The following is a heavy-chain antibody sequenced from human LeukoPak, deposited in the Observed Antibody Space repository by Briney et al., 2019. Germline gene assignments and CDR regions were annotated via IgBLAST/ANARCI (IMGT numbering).Heavy chain of an antibody. CDR1: GYSISSGYY. CDR2: IYHSGST. J-gene: IGHJ6*03. Sequence: SETLSLTCAVSGYSISSGYYWGWIRQPPGKGLEWTGSIYHSGSTYYNPSLKSRVTISVDTSKNQFSLKLSSVTAADTAVYYCARRNYYYYMDVWGKGTTVTVSS. CDR3: ARRNYYYYMDV. V-gene: IGHV4-38-2*01.